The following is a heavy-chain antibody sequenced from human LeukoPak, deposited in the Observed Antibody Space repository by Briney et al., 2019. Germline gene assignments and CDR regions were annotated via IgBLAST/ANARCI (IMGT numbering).Heavy chain of an antibody. V-gene: IGHV4-59*01. CDR1: GGSISSYY. CDR3: ARVFDSGSQAYFYYLDV. D-gene: IGHD3-10*01. CDR2: IYSSGST. J-gene: IGHJ6*03. Sequence: SQTLSLTCTVSGGSISSYYWSWLRQPPGNGLGWIGDIYSSGSTNYNPSLKTRVTMSVDTSKNQFSRKFSSLTAAETDVYYCARVFDSGSQAYFYYLDVWGKGTTVTISS.